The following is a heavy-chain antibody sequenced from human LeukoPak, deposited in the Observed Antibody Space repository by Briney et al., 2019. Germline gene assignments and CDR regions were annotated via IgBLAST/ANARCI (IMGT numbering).Heavy chain of an antibody. D-gene: IGHD3-10*01. CDR1: GFTFGDYA. CDR2: ISADSAAT. V-gene: IGHV3-23*01. Sequence: GGSLRLSCTASGFTFGDYAMSWVRQAPGKGLEWVSVISADSAATFYADSVKGRFTISRDNGRNTVFLQMSSLRAEDTALYYCARKSASGNYPLDYWGQGTLVTVSS. CDR3: ARKSASGNYPLDY. J-gene: IGHJ4*02.